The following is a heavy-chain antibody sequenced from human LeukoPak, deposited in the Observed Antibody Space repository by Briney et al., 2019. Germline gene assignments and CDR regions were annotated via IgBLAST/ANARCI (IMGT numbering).Heavy chain of an antibody. V-gene: IGHV4-34*01. CDR1: GESFSGYY. J-gene: IGHJ4*02. CDR2: INHSGST. D-gene: IGHD2-2*01. Sequence: SETLSLTCAVYGESFSGYYWSWIRQPPGKGLECIGEINHSGSTNYNPSLKSRVTISVDTSKNQFSLKLSSVTAADTAVYYCARRGYCSSTSCYRPFDYWGQGTLVTVSS. CDR3: ARRGYCSSTSCYRPFDY.